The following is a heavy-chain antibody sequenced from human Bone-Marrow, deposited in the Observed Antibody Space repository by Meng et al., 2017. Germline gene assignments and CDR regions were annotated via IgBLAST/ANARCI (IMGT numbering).Heavy chain of an antibody. V-gene: IGHV3-21*01. Sequence: LVQSGGGLDEPGGSLGLSCAASGSPFSSDSMNWVRQAPGKGLEWVSSISSTSSYIYYADSVKGRFTISRDNAKNSLYLQMNGLRAEDTAVYYCARATVTDAFDIWGQGTMVTVSS. CDR3: ARATVTDAFDI. CDR2: ISSTSSYI. CDR1: GSPFSSDS. D-gene: IGHD4-17*01. J-gene: IGHJ3*02.